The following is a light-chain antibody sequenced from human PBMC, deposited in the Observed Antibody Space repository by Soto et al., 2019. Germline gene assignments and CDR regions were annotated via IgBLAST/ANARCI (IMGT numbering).Light chain of an antibody. J-gene: IGKJ1*01. V-gene: IGKV3-20*01. CDR3: QQYHSAPWT. CDR2: GAS. CDR1: QSVRSNY. Sequence: EIVLTQSPGTLSLSPGERATLYCRASQSVRSNYLAWYQQRPGQAPRLLIYGASSRATGIPDRFSASGSGTDFTLTISRLEPEDCAVYFCQQYHSAPWTFGQGTKVDIK.